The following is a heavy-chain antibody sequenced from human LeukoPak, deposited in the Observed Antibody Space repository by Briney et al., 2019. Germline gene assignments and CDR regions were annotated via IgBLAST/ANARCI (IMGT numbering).Heavy chain of an antibody. CDR1: VGTFSSYA. CDR2: IIPIFGTA. Sequence: SVKVSCKASVGTFSSYAIRWVRQAPGQGLEWMGGIIPIFGTANYAQRFQGRVTITADASTSTAYMELNSLRSEETAVYYCAGDLGGSSSSDYWGQGTLVTVSS. CDR3: AGDLGGSSSSDY. D-gene: IGHD6-6*01. J-gene: IGHJ4*02. V-gene: IGHV1-69*01.